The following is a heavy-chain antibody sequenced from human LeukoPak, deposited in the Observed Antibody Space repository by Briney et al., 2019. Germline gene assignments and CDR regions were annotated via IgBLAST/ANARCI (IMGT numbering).Heavy chain of an antibody. J-gene: IGHJ4*02. CDR2: ISSGGSDT. V-gene: IGHV3-74*01. CDR3: ARDQTQAGPTTVDH. Sequence: PGGSLRLSCVASGFSFSSYWMHWVRHAPGKGLVWVSRISSGGSDTKYVDSVKGRFTISRDNGKNALYLEMNSLRVEDTAVYYCARDQTQAGPTTVDHWGQGTQVTVSS. D-gene: IGHD1-14*01. CDR1: GFSFSSYW.